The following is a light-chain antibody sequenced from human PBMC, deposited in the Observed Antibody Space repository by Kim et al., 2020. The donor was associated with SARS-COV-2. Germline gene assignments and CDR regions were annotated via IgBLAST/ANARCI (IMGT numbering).Light chain of an antibody. CDR2: DAS. CDR3: QQYNSWPRT. J-gene: IGKJ1*01. Sequence: VSLAERATLSCRATQSVISNLAWYQQRPGQAPRLLIYDASTRATGGPGRFSGSGSETEFTITISSLQSEDFAVFYCQQYNSWPRTFGQGTKVDIK. CDR1: QSVISN. V-gene: IGKV3-15*01.